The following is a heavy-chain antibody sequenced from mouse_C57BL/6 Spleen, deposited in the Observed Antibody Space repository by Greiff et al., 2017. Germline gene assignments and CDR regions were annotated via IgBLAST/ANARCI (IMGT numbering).Heavy chain of an antibody. CDR2: IRSKSSTSAT. Sequence: EVKLVESGGGLVQPKGSLKLSCAASGFTFNTYAMHWVRQAPGKGLEWVSRIRSKSSTSATYYADSVKDRFTISRDDSQSMLNLQMNNLKTEDTAMYYCVRDRGSYYFDYWGQGTTLTVSS. D-gene: IGHD3-3*01. V-gene: IGHV10-3*01. CDR3: VRDRGSYYFDY. J-gene: IGHJ2*01. CDR1: GFTFNTYA.